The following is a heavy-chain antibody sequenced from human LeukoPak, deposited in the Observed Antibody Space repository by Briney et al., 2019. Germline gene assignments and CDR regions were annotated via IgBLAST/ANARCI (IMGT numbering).Heavy chain of an antibody. CDR3: AKVQGRYFDWLPPGMDV. V-gene: IGHV3-30*18. J-gene: IGHJ6*02. Sequence: GRSLRLSCAASGFTFSSYSMHWVRQAPGKGLEWVAVISYDGSNKYYADSVKGRFTISRDNSKNTLYLQMNSLRAEDTAVYYCAKVQGRYFDWLPPGMDVWGQGTTVTVSS. CDR2: ISYDGSNK. D-gene: IGHD3-9*01. CDR1: GFTFSSYS.